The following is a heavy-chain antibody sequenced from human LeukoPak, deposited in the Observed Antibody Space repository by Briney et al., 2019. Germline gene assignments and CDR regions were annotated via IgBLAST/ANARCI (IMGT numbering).Heavy chain of an antibody. CDR2: ISSSSSYI. J-gene: IGHJ4*02. Sequence: PGGSLRLSCAASGFTFSSYSMNWVRQAPGKGLEWVSSISSSSSYIHYADSVKGRFTISRDNAKNSLYLQMNSLRAEDTAVYYCARDRATVTTGYFDYWGQGTLVTVSS. V-gene: IGHV3-21*01. D-gene: IGHD4-11*01. CDR3: ARDRATVTTGYFDY. CDR1: GFTFSSYS.